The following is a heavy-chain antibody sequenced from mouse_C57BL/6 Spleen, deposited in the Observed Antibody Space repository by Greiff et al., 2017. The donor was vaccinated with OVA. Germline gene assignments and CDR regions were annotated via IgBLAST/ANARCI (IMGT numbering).Heavy chain of an antibody. CDR3: AREGITGYFDY. J-gene: IGHJ2*01. D-gene: IGHD4-1*01. CDR1: GYTFTSYW. Sequence: VQLQQSGAELVRPGSSVKLSCKASGYTFTSYWMAWVKQRPGQGLEWIGNIYPSDSETHYNQKFKDKATLTVDKSSSTAYMQLSSLTSEDSAVYYCAREGITGYFDYWGQGTTLTVSS. CDR2: IYPSDSET. V-gene: IGHV1-61*01.